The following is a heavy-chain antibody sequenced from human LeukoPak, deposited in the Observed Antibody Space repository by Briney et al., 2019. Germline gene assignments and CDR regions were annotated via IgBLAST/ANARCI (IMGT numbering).Heavy chain of an antibody. CDR1: GYTLTGYY. J-gene: IGHJ4*02. CDR3: ARGAGEDVDIVATVGGCDY. CDR2: INPNSGGT. V-gene: IGHV1-2*02. Sequence: ASVKVSCKASGYTLTGYYMHWVRQAPGQGLEWMGWINPNSGGTNYAQKFQGRVTMTRDTSISTAYMELSRLRSDDTAVYYCARGAGEDVDIVATVGGCDYWGQGTLVTVSS. D-gene: IGHD5-12*01.